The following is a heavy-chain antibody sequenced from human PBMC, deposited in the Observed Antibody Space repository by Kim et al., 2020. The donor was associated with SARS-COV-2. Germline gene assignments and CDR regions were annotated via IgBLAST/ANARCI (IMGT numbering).Heavy chain of an antibody. CDR3: TTAAPSGVSWLGRY. D-gene: IGHD2-15*01. J-gene: IGHJ4*02. Sequence: GGSLRLSCAAAGLTFSKAWLSWVRQAPGKGLEWVGRIKTNIDGGTTDYAAPVKGRFTISRDDSKNTLYLQMNSLKTEDTAVYFCTTAAPSGVSWLGRYWGQGTLVTVSS. CDR1: GLTFSKAW. CDR2: IKTNIDGGTT. V-gene: IGHV3-15*01.